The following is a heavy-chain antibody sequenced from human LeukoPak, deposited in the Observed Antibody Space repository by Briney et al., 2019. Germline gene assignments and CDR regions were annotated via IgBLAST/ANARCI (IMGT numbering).Heavy chain of an antibody. D-gene: IGHD4-23*01. CDR2: IIPIFGTA. CDR1: GGTFSSYA. J-gene: IGHJ6*02. V-gene: IGHV1-69*13. CDR3: ARDPGGNSMHYYGMDV. Sequence: ASVRVSCKASGGTFSSYAISWVRQAPGQGLEWMGGIIPIFGTANYAQKFQGRVTITADESTSTAYMELSSLRSEDTAVYYCARDPGGNSMHYYGMDVWGQGTTVTVSS.